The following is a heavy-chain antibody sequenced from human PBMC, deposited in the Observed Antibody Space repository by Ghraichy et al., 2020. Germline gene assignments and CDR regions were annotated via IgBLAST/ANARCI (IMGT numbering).Heavy chain of an antibody. CDR2: ISWDGGST. CDR1: GFTFDDYA. CDR3: AKAGSGSSNFDY. D-gene: IGHD3-10*01. V-gene: IGHV3-43D*03. J-gene: IGHJ4*02. Sequence: GSLRLSCAASGFTFDDYAMHWVRQAPGKGLEWVSLISWDGGSTYYADSVKGRFTISRDNSKNSLYLQMNSLRAEDTALYYCAKAGSGSSNFDYWYQGTLVTVSS.